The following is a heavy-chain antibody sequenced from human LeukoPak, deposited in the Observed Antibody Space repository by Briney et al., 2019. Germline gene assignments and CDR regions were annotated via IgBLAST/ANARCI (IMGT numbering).Heavy chain of an antibody. CDR2: IYTYNGNA. CDR1: GYTVSAYG. Sequence: SVKLYCKASGYTVSAYGISWVRQAPGQGLEWMGWIYTYNGNANYAEHLQGRVTLTSDSSTTTVYMELKNLTSDDTAVYYCARDSSPVAGVGLFWGQGTLVTVSS. D-gene: IGHD6-19*01. CDR3: ARDSSPVAGVGLF. J-gene: IGHJ4*02. V-gene: IGHV1-18*01.